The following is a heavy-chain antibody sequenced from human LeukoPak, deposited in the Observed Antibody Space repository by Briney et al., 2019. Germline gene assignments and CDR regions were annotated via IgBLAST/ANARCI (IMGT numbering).Heavy chain of an antibody. V-gene: IGHV3-33*06. CDR1: GFTFSSYG. CDR2: MWYDGSNK. Sequence: PGGSLRLSCAASGFTFSSYGMHWVRQAPGKGLEWVAVMWYDGSNKYYADAVKGRFTISRDNSKNTLYLQMNSLRAEDTAVYYCAKDLKWGKYGGYDYWGQGTLVTVSS. CDR3: AKDLKWGKYGGYDY. J-gene: IGHJ4*02. D-gene: IGHD4-17*01.